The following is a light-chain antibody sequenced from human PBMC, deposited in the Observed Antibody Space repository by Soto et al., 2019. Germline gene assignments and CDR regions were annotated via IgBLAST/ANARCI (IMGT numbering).Light chain of an antibody. CDR3: QQYNSYPWT. J-gene: IGKJ1*01. V-gene: IGKV1-5*01. CDR1: QGISNW. CDR2: DAS. Sequence: DIQMTQSPSTLSASVGYRVTITCRASQGISNWLAWYQQKPGKAPKLLIYDASTLESGVPSRFSGSGSGTEFTLTITSLQPDDFATYYCQQYNSYPWTFGQGTTGDIK.